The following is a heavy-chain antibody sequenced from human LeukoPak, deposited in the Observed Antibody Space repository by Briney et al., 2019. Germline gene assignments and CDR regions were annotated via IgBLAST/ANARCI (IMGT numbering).Heavy chain of an antibody. CDR3: ASMEESSGYFDY. Sequence: SETLSLACTVSGGSISSYYWSWIRQPPGKGLEWIGYIYYSGSTNYNPSLKSRVTISVDTSKNQFSLKLSSVTAADTAVYYCASMEESSGYFDYWGQGTLVTVSS. D-gene: IGHD3-16*01. CDR2: IYYSGST. V-gene: IGHV4-59*01. CDR1: GGSISSYY. J-gene: IGHJ4*02.